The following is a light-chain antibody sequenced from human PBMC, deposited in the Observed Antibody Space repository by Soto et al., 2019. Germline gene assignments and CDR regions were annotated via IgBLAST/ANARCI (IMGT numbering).Light chain of an antibody. CDR3: QQYGNSPRT. Sequence: ENVLTQSPGTLSLSPGERATLSCRASQSVNSNFLAWYQQKPGQAPRLLISGASNRATGIPDRFSGSGSGTDFTLAISRLEPEDFAVYYCQQYGNSPRTFGQGTKVDIK. J-gene: IGKJ1*01. V-gene: IGKV3-20*01. CDR2: GAS. CDR1: QSVNSNF.